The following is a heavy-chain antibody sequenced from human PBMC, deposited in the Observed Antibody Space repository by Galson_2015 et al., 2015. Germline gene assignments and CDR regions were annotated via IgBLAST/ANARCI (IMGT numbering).Heavy chain of an antibody. CDR1: GGSFSGYY. Sequence: ETLSLTCAVYGGSFSGYYWSWIRQPPGKGLEWIGEINHSGSTNYNPSLKSRVTISVDTSKNQFSLKLSSVTAADTAVYYCARARIAARHSKPTYYFDYWGQGTLVTVSS. CDR3: ARARIAARHSKPTYYFDY. D-gene: IGHD6-6*01. V-gene: IGHV4-34*01. CDR2: INHSGST. J-gene: IGHJ4*02.